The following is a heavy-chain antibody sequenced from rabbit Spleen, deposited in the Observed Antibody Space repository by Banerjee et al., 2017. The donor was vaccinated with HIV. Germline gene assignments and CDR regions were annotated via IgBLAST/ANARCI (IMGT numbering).Heavy chain of an antibody. CDR2: AYAGSTGST. J-gene: IGHJ6*01. Sequence: QSLEESGGGLVKPGTSLTLTCKASGFSFNSGYDMCWVRQALGKGLEWVACAYAGSTGSTYSATWAKGRFTISKTSSTTVTLQMTSLTAADTATYFCARDTGTSFSTYGMDLWGPGTLVTVS. CDR1: GFSFNSGYD. CDR3: ARDTGTSFSTYGMDL. D-gene: IGHD8-1*01. V-gene: IGHV1S40*01.